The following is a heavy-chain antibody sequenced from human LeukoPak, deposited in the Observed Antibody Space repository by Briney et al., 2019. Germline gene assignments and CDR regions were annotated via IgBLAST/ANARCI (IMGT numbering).Heavy chain of an antibody. CDR1: GFTFSDHF. D-gene: IGHD2-15*01. Sequence: GGSLRLSCAASGFTFSDHFMDWVRQAPGKGLEWVGRIRNKANRYSAEYAASVKGRFTISRDDSKNSLNLQMNSLKTEDTAVYYCARVFSGLDYWGQGTLVTVSS. CDR2: IRNKANRYSA. V-gene: IGHV3-72*01. CDR3: ARVFSGLDY. J-gene: IGHJ4*02.